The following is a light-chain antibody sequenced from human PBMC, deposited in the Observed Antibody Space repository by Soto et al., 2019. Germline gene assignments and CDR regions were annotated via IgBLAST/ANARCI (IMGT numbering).Light chain of an antibody. CDR1: SGHSNYA. CDR2: LNSDGSH. CDR3: QTWGSGIVV. Sequence: QLVLTQSPSASASLGASVKLTCTLSSGHSNYAIAWHQQQSEKGPRYLMNLNSDGSHSKGDGIPDRCSGSSSGAERYLTISSLQSEDEADYYCQTWGSGIVVFGGGTKLTVL. J-gene: IGLJ2*01. V-gene: IGLV4-69*01.